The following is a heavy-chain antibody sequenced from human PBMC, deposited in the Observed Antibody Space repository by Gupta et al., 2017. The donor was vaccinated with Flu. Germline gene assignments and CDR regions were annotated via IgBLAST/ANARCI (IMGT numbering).Heavy chain of an antibody. CDR2: ISLAGRTT. J-gene: IGHJ5*02. V-gene: IGHV3-74*01. Sequence: EVHLVESGGGLVQPGGSLRLSCAASGFIFSNHWMHWVRQAPGKGLVWVSRISLAGRTTREADSVKGRFTISRDNDKNTLYLQMNSMRAEDTAVYYWSREVLNNWLDPWGQGTLVTVSS. CDR3: SREVLNNWLDP. CDR1: GFIFSNHW.